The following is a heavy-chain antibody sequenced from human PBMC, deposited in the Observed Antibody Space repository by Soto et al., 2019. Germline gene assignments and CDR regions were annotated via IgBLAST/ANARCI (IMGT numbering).Heavy chain of an antibody. V-gene: IGHV4-39*01. Sequence: QLQLQESGPGLVKPSETLSLTCTVSGGSISSSSYYWGWIRQPPGKGLEWIGSIYYSGSTYYNPSLKSRVTISVDTSKNQFSLKLSSVTAADTAVYYCAGTMVRGVHRYFDLWGRGTLVTVSS. CDR3: AGTMVRGVHRYFDL. CDR1: GGSISSSSYY. CDR2: IYYSGST. D-gene: IGHD3-10*01. J-gene: IGHJ2*01.